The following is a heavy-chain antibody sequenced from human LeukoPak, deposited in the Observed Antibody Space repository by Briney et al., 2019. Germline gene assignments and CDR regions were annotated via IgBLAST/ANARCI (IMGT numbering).Heavy chain of an antibody. CDR1: GYTFTGYY. Sequence: GASVKVSCRASGYTFTGYYMHWVRQAPGQGLEWMGWINPNSGGTNYAQKFQGRVTMTRDTSISTAYMELSRLRSDDTAVYYCARGSSTSLTSYGMDVWGQGTTVTVSS. CDR3: ARGSSTSLTSYGMDV. J-gene: IGHJ6*02. V-gene: IGHV1-2*02. D-gene: IGHD2-2*01. CDR2: INPNSGGT.